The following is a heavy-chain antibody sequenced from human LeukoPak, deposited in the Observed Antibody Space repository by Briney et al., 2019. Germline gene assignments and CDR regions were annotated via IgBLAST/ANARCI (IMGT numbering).Heavy chain of an antibody. CDR3: ARQKYLRGPDVEFFDY. J-gene: IGHJ4*02. D-gene: IGHD5/OR15-5a*01. CDR2: ISYDGSNK. CDR1: GFTFSSNA. V-gene: IGHV3-30*04. Sequence: PGRSLRLSCAASGFTFSSNAMHWVRQAPGKGLEWVAIISYDGSNKYYADSVKGRFTISRDKSKNTLYLQMNSLRGEDTAVYYCARQKYLRGPDVEFFDYWGQGTLVTVSS.